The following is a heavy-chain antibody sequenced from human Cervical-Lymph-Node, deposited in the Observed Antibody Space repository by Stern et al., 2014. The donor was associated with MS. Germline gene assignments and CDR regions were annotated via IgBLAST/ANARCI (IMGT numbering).Heavy chain of an antibody. CDR2: INWNSAKI. J-gene: IGHJ5*01. V-gene: IGHV3-9*01. Sequence: QLVQSGGGLVQPGRSLRISCAVSGFKFDDYAMHWVRQAPGKGLEWVSGINWNSAKIGYADSVQGRFTISRDNAKNSLYLQMSSLRAEDTALYYCARPFYDTNGYYYDSWGQGTLVAVSS. D-gene: IGHD3-22*01. CDR3: ARPFYDTNGYYYDS. CDR1: GFKFDDYA.